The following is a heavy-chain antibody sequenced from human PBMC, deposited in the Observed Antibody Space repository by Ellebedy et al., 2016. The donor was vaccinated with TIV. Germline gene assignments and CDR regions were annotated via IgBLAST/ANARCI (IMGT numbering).Heavy chain of an antibody. D-gene: IGHD6-19*01. CDR2: IKADGSEK. Sequence: GESLKISCAASGLIFSTYWMASVRQAPGKGLEWVANIKADGSEKYYVDSVKGRFTISRDNAKNSLYLQMNALRAEDTAVYYCARVPLEGAVAGTVEVAFDYWGQGTLVTVSS. CDR1: GLIFSTYW. J-gene: IGHJ4*02. V-gene: IGHV3-7*03. CDR3: ARVPLEGAVAGTVEVAFDY.